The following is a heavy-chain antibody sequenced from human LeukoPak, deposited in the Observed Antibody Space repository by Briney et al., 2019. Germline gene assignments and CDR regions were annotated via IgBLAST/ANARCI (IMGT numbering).Heavy chain of an antibody. CDR3: ARGDLYSSSWYN. J-gene: IGHJ4*02. CDR1: GDSISSGDNY. D-gene: IGHD6-13*01. V-gene: IGHV4-30-4*08. CDR2: SYYSGST. Sequence: SETLSLTCTVSGDSISSGDNYWSWIRQPPGKGLEWIGYSYYSGSTYYNPSLKSRVTISVDTSKNQFSLKLSSVTAADTAVYYCARGDLYSSSWYNWGQGSLVTVSS.